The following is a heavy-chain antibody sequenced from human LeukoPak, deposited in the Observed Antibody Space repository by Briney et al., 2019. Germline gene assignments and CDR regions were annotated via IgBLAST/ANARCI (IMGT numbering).Heavy chain of an antibody. D-gene: IGHD3-22*01. CDR2: IWYDGSNK. J-gene: IGHJ4*02. CDR1: GFTFSNYG. Sequence: GGSLRLSCAASGFTFSNYGMHWVRQAPGKGLDWVAFIWYDGSNKYYVDSVKGRFTISRDESKKTLYLQMNSLRAEDTAVYYCAKAYYDSSGYYYFDYWGQGTLVTVSS. V-gene: IGHV3-30*02. CDR3: AKAYYDSSGYYYFDY.